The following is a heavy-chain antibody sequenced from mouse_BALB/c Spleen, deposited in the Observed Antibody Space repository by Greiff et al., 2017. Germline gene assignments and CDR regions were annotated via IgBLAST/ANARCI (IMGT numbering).Heavy chain of an antibody. J-gene: IGHJ3*01. CDR2: IWAGGST. V-gene: IGHV2-9*02. CDR1: GFSLTSYG. D-gene: IGHD3-2*01. CDR3: AAGGFRQEIAC. Sequence: VQVVESGPGLVAPSQSLSITCTVSGFSLTSYGVHWVRQPPGKGLAWLGVIWAGGSTNYNSALMSRLSICKDNSKSQVFLKMNSLQTDDTAMYYGAAGGFRQEIACWGQGTLVTVSA.